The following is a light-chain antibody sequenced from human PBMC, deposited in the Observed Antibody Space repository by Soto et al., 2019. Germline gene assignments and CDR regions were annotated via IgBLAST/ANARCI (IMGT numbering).Light chain of an antibody. CDR3: QQHNSFSIT. J-gene: IGKJ5*01. Sequence: ETVMTQSPGTLSVSLGERATLSCRASQSVSIHLAWYQQKPGQAPRLLIYDTSTRATGIPARFSGSGSGTEFTLTINSLQADDFATYYCQQHNSFSITFGQGTRLEIK. V-gene: IGKV3-15*01. CDR2: DTS. CDR1: QSVSIH.